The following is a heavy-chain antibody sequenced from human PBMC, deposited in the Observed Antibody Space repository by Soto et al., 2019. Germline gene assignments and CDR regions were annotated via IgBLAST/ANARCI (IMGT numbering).Heavy chain of an antibody. V-gene: IGHV4-39*01. J-gene: IGHJ4*02. D-gene: IGHD6-19*01. CDR1: GGSISSSSYY. CDR2: IYYSGST. Sequence: QLQLQESGPGLVKPSETLSLTCTVSGGSISSSSYYWGWIRQPPGKGLEWIGTIYYSGSTYYNPSLKSRVTISVYTSKNQFSLKLSSVTAADTAVYYCARHAYRSGWADHWGQGTLVTVSS. CDR3: ARHAYRSGWADH.